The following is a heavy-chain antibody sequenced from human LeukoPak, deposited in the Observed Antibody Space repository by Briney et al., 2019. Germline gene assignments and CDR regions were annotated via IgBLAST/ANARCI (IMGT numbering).Heavy chain of an antibody. CDR2: IYSGGST. J-gene: IGHJ4*02. Sequence: PGGSLRLSCAASGFTVSSNYMSWVRQAPGKGLEWVSVIYSGGSTYYADSVKGRFTISRDNSKNTLYLQMNSLRAEDTAVYYCAREAVWFGGPYFDYWGQGTLVTVSS. CDR1: GFTVSSNY. CDR3: AREAVWFGGPYFDY. V-gene: IGHV3-53*01. D-gene: IGHD3-10*01.